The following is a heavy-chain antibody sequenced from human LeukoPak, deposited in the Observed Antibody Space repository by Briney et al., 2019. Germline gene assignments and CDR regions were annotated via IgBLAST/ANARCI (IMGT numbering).Heavy chain of an antibody. V-gene: IGHV2-5*01. D-gene: IGHD3-3*01. Sequence: SGPTLVNPTQTLTLTCTFSGFSLSTSGVGVGWIRQPPGKALEWLALIYWNDDKRYSPSLKSRLTITKDTSKNQVVITMTNMDPVDTATYCCAHTAGTTIFGVVIRSPYGMDVWGQGTTVTVSS. J-gene: IGHJ6*02. CDR1: GFSLSTSGVG. CDR3: AHTAGTTIFGVVIRSPYGMDV. CDR2: IYWNDDK.